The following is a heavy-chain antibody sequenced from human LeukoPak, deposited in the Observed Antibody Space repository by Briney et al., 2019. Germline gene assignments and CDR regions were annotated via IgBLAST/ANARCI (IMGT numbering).Heavy chain of an antibody. J-gene: IGHJ3*02. CDR1: GGTLISYA. Sequence: SVKVSCKASGGTLISYAISWVRQAPGQGLEWMGGIIPIFGTANYAQKFQGRVTITADKSTSTAYMELSSLRSEDTAVYYCARPAYYYAFDIWGQGTMVTVSS. V-gene: IGHV1-69*06. D-gene: IGHD3-10*01. CDR2: IIPIFGTA. CDR3: ARPAYYYAFDI.